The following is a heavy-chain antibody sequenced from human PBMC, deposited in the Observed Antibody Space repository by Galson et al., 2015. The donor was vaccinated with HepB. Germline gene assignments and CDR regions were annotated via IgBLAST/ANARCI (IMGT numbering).Heavy chain of an antibody. V-gene: IGHV1-2*02. Sequence: SVKVSCKASGYSFTGYYMHWVRQAPGQGLEWMGWINPNSGDTNYAQKFQGRVTMTRDTSISTAYMELSSLRSDDTAVYYCTTRGWSGSLYGVDVWGQGTTVTVSS. CDR1: GYSFTGYY. CDR2: INPNSGDT. CDR3: TTRGWSGSLYGVDV. D-gene: IGHD3-3*01. J-gene: IGHJ6*02.